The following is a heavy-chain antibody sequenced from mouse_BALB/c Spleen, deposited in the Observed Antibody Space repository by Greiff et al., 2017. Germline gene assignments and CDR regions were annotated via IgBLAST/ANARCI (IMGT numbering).Heavy chain of an antibody. CDR1: GFTFSSFG. V-gene: IGHV5-6*01. J-gene: IGHJ2*01. CDR2: ISSGGSYT. CDR3: ARHDYFDY. Sequence: EVQRVESGGGLVQPGGSRKLSCAASGFTFSSFGMHWVRQAPEKGLEWVAYISSGGSYTYYPDSVKGRFTISRDNAKNTLYLQMSSLKSEDTAMYYCARHDYFDYWGQGTTLTVSS.